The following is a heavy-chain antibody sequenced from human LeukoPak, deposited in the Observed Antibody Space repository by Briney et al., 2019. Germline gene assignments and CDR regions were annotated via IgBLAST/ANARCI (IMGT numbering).Heavy chain of an antibody. D-gene: IGHD2-2*01. J-gene: IGHJ4*02. CDR3: ARGPYCSSTSCYPIYYYFDY. Sequence: PSETLSLTCAVYGGSFSGYYWSWIRQPPGKGLEWIGETNHSGSTNYNPSLKSRVTISVDTSKNQFSLKLSSVTAADTAVYYCARGPYCSSTSCYPIYYYFDYWGQGTLVTVSS. CDR1: GGSFSGYY. V-gene: IGHV4-34*01. CDR2: TNHSGST.